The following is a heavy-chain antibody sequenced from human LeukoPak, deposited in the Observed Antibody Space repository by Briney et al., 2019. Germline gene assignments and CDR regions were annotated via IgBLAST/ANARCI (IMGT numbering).Heavy chain of an antibody. CDR2: IYYSGST. CDR1: GGSISSHY. Sequence: PSETLSLTCTVSGGSISSHYWSWIRQPPGKGLEWIGYIYYSGSTNYNPSLKSRVTISVDTSKNQFSLKLSSVTAADTAVYYCARVGWRGYSHYYYGMDVWGQGTTVTVSS. J-gene: IGHJ6*02. D-gene: IGHD3-22*01. V-gene: IGHV4-59*11. CDR3: ARVGWRGYSHYYYGMDV.